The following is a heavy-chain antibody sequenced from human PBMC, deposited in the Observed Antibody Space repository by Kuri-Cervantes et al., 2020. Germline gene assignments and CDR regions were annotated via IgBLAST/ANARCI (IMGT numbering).Heavy chain of an antibody. CDR2: ISWNSGSI. J-gene: IGHJ2*01. CDR1: GFTFDDYA. D-gene: IGHD2-2*01. V-gene: IGHV3-9*01. Sequence: GGSLRLSCAASGFTFDDYAMHWVRQAPGKGLEWVSGISWNSGSIGYADSVKGRFTISRDNAKNSLYLQMNSLRAEDTAVYYCSSRLPPNWYFDLWGRGTLVTVSS. CDR3: SSRLPPNWYFDL.